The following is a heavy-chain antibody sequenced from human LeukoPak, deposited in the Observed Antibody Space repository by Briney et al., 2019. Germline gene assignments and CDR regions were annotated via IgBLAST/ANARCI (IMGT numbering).Heavy chain of an antibody. CDR3: ARHAPNYYDSSGYGIDY. D-gene: IGHD3-22*01. CDR2: IYYSGST. J-gene: IGHJ4*02. Sequence: SETLSLTCTVSGGSISSYYWSWIRQPPGKGLEWIGYIYYSGSTRYNPSLTSRVTISVDTSKNQFSLKLSFVTAADTAVYYCARHAPNYYDSSGYGIDYWGQGTLVTVSS. CDR1: GGSISSYY. V-gene: IGHV4-59*08.